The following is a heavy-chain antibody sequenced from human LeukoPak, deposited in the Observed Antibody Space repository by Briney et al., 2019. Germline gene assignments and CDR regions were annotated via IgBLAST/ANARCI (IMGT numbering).Heavy chain of an antibody. V-gene: IGHV1-8*03. Sequence: ASVKVSCKASGYTFTSYDINWVRQATGQGLEWMGWMNPNSGNTGYAQKFQGRVTITRNISISTAYMELSSLRSEDTAVYYCARDISGSYSYYWFDPWGQGTLVTVSS. CDR3: ARDISGSYSYYWFDP. CDR2: MNPNSGNT. J-gene: IGHJ5*02. CDR1: GYTFTSYD. D-gene: IGHD1-26*01.